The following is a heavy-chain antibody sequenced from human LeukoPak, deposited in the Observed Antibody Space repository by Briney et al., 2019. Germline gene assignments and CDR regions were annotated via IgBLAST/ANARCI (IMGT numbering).Heavy chain of an antibody. CDR1: GFAVSEFE. Sequence: GGSLRLSCAVSGFAVSEFEMNWVRQAPGKGLEWVSYISRSGTIYYADSVKGRFTISRDNAKNSLFLQMNSLRAEDTAVYYCAPHAGTVGYWGQGTLVTVSS. D-gene: IGHD1-26*01. J-gene: IGHJ4*02. CDR3: APHAGTVGY. CDR2: ISRSGTI. V-gene: IGHV3-69-1*01.